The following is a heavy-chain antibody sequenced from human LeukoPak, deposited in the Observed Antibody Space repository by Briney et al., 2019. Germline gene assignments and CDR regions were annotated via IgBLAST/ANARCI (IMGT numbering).Heavy chain of an antibody. J-gene: IGHJ4*02. CDR3: AKDHGEYSSGWGIDY. D-gene: IGHD6-19*01. CDR1: GFTFSSYG. Sequence: GRSLRLSCAASGFTFSSYGMHWVRQAPGKGLEWVAVISYDGSNKYYADSVKGRFTISRDNSKNTLYLQMNSLRTEDTAVYYCAKDHGEYSSGWGIDYWGQGTLVTVSS. V-gene: IGHV3-30*18. CDR2: ISYDGSNK.